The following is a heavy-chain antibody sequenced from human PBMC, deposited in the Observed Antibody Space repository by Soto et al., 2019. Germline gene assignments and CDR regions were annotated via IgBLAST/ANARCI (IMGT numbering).Heavy chain of an antibody. CDR3: AREPDIVMAVVGTSGFDY. D-gene: IGHD2-15*01. CDR1: GFTFNSYA. J-gene: IGHJ4*02. V-gene: IGHV3-30*04. CDR2: ISYDGRNK. Sequence: PGGSLRLSCAASGFTFNSYAVHWVRQAPGKGLEWVAIISYDGRNKYYADSVKGRFTISRDNSKNTVYLQMNSLRAEDTAVYYCAREPDIVMAVVGTSGFDYWGQGTLVTVSS.